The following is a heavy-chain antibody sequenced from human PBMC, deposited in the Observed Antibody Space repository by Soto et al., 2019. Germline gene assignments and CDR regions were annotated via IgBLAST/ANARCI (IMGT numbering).Heavy chain of an antibody. Sequence: QVQLQQWGGGLLKPSETLSLTCAGYGGSFSGYSWTWLRQPPGKGLESIGEITNSGTTDYNPALKSSVTMSVETSKNQVSLRVTSAPAAATAVYYCSRARCESLRHIYYGLDVWGQWTTVT. J-gene: IGHJ6*02. CDR2: ITNSGTT. V-gene: IGHV4-34*01. CDR3: SRARCESLRHIYYGLDV. D-gene: IGHD3-16*02. CDR1: GGSFSGYS.